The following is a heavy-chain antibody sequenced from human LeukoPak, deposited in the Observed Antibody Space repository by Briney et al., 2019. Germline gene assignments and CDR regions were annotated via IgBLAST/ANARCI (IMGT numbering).Heavy chain of an antibody. Sequence: RASVKVSCKASGYTFTIYGLNWVRQAPGQGLEWMGWISAYSGNTNYAQNLQDRVTMTTDTSTSTAYMELTNLGSDDTAVYYCARGEFPLDAFDIWGQGTMVTVSS. CDR1: GYTFTIYG. J-gene: IGHJ3*02. V-gene: IGHV1-18*01. CDR3: ARGEFPLDAFDI. D-gene: IGHD3-10*01. CDR2: ISAYSGNT.